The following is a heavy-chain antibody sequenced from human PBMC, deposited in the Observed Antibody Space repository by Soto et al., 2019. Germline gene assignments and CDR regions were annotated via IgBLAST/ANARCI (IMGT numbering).Heavy chain of an antibody. V-gene: IGHV3-23*01. J-gene: IGHJ4*02. D-gene: IGHD2-2*01. CDR2: ISGGGDSP. CDR3: AKARCSTANCYVPDY. Sequence: PGGSLRLSCAASGFTFSTYTMSWVRQAPGKGLECVSSISGGGDSPSYADSVQGRFTISRDNPKNTLYLQMNSLRAEDTALYYCAKARCSTANCYVPDYWGQGTQVTVSS. CDR1: GFTFSTYT.